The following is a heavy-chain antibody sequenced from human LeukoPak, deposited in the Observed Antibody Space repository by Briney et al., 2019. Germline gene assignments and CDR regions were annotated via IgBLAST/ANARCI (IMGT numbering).Heavy chain of an antibody. CDR3: ARDKGTSYLSSFDY. J-gene: IGHJ4*02. V-gene: IGHV1-46*01. D-gene: IGHD2-2*01. Sequence: ASVKVSCKASGYSFTRHYMHWVRQAPGQGLEWLGLINPTGTSTLYARKFQGRVTMTRDMSTTTDYMELSSLRSEATAVYYCARDKGTSYLSSFDYWGQGTLVTVSS. CDR1: GYSFTRHY. CDR2: INPTGTST.